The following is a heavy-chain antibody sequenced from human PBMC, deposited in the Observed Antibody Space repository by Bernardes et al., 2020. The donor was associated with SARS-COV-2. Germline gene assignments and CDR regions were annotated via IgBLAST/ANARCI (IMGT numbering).Heavy chain of an antibody. V-gene: IGHV1-2*02. CDR3: ARDMSHSSSRVFDY. Sequence: ASVKVSCKASGYTFTGYYMHWVRQAPGQGLEWMGWINPNSGGTNYAQKFQGRVTMTRDTSISTAYMELSRLRSDDTAVYYCARDMSHSSSRVFDYWGQGTLATVSS. CDR2: INPNSGGT. CDR1: GYTFTGYY. J-gene: IGHJ4*02. D-gene: IGHD6-19*01.